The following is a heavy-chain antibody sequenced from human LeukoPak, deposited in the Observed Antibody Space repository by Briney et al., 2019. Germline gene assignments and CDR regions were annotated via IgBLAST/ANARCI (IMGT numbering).Heavy chain of an antibody. D-gene: IGHD5-12*01. V-gene: IGHV3-23*01. CDR3: AKDRLTSVATIIEVGD. Sequence: GGSLRLSCAASGFTFSSYAMSCVRQAPGKGLEWVSSISGSGVGTHYADSVKGRFTVSRDNSRNTVYLQMNSLRADDTAVYYCAKDRLTSVATIIEVGDWGQGTLVTVSS. CDR2: ISGSGVGT. CDR1: GFTFSSYA. J-gene: IGHJ4*02.